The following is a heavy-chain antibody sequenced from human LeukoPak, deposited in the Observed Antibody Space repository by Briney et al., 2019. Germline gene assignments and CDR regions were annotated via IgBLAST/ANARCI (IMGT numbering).Heavy chain of an antibody. CDR3: AKGPDYYGSGSSPDY. D-gene: IGHD3-10*01. V-gene: IGHV3-30*02. CDR2: IRYDGSNK. Sequence: GGSLRLSCAASGFTFSSYGMHWVRQAPGKGLEWVAFIRYDGSNKYYADSVKGRFTISRDNSKNTLYLQMNSLRAEDTAVYYCAKGPDYYGSGSSPDYWDQGTLVTVSS. J-gene: IGHJ4*02. CDR1: GFTFSSYG.